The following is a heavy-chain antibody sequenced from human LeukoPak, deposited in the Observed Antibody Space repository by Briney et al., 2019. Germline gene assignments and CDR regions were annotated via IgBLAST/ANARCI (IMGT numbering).Heavy chain of an antibody. J-gene: IGHJ4*02. Sequence: SETLSLTCTVSGGSISSYYWSWIRQPPGKGLEWIGYIYYSGSTDYNPSLKSRVTISVDTSKNQFSLKLSSVTAADTAVYYCARADGKWELPVDYWGQGTLVTVSS. CDR1: GGSISSYY. CDR3: ARADGKWELPVDY. D-gene: IGHD1-26*01. CDR2: IYYSGST. V-gene: IGHV4-59*01.